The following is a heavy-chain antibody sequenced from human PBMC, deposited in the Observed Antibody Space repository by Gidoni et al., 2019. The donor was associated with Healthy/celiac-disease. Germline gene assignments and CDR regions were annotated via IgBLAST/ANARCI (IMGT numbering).Heavy chain of an antibody. V-gene: IGHV4-31*03. Sequence: QVQLQESGPGLVKPSQTLSLTCTVSGGSISRGGYYWSWIRQHPGKGLEWIGYIYYSGSTYYNPSLKSRVTISVDTSKNQFSLKLSSVTAADTAVYYCARDHSTVVRPAPPYWYFDLWGRGTLVTVSS. J-gene: IGHJ2*01. CDR1: GGSISRGGYY. CDR3: ARDHSTVVRPAPPYWYFDL. CDR2: IYYSGST. D-gene: IGHD4-17*01.